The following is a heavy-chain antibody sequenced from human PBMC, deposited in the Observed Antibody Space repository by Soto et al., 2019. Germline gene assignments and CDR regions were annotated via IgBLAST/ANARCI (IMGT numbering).Heavy chain of an antibody. Sequence: SETLSLTCTVSGGSISSSSYYWGWIRQPPGKGLEWIGSIYYSGSTYYNPSLKSRVTISVDTSKNQFSLKLSSVTAADTAVYYCARRVYSGSSNRDGFDYWGQGTLVTVSA. V-gene: IGHV4-39*01. D-gene: IGHD1-26*01. CDR1: GGSISSSSYY. CDR3: ARRVYSGSSNRDGFDY. J-gene: IGHJ4*02. CDR2: IYYSGST.